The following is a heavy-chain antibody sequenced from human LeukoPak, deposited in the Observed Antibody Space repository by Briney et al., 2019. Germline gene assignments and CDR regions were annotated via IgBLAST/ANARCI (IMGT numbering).Heavy chain of an antibody. V-gene: IGHV3-21*01. CDR2: ISSSSSYI. CDR3: AREDIVVVPAASPVDY. Sequence: PGGSLRLSCAASGFTFSSYSMNWVRQAPGKGLEWVSSISSSSSYIYYADSVKGRFTISRDNAKNSLYLQMNSLRAEDTAVYYCAREDIVVVPAASPVDYWGQGTLVTVSS. D-gene: IGHD2-2*01. J-gene: IGHJ4*02. CDR1: GFTFSSYS.